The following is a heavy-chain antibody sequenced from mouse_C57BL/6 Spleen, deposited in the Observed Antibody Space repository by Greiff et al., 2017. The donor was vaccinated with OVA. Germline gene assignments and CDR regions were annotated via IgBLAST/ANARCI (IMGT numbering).Heavy chain of an antibody. CDR1: GYSFTDYY. CDR3: ARGKGYGNYYARDY. D-gene: IGHD2-10*02. CDR2: INPNYGTT. Sequence: EVQLQQSGPELVKPGASVKISCKASGYSFTDYYMNWVKQSNGKSLEWIGVINPNYGTTNYNQKFKGKATLTVDQSSSTAYMQLNSLTSEDSAVEYWARGKGYGNYYARDYWGQGTSVTVSS. V-gene: IGHV1-39*01. J-gene: IGHJ4*01.